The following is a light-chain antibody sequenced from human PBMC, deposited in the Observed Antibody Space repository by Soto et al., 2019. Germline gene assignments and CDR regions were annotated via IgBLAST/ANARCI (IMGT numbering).Light chain of an antibody. J-gene: IGKJ4*01. V-gene: IGKV1-9*01. CDR1: QDISSS. CDR3: QQLYGTPRT. Sequence: DIQLTQSPSFLSASIGDRVTITCRASQDISSSLAWYQQKPGKAPKLQIYDASTLQSGVPSRFSGSGYGTEFTLTIRALQPEDFATYYCQQLYGTPRTFGGGTKVEIK. CDR2: DAS.